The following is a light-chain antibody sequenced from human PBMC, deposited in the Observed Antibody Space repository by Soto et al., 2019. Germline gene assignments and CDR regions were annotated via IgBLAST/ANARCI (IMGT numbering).Light chain of an antibody. CDR2: DVS. CDR1: SSDVGSYTY. CDR3: SSYTSSSTYV. J-gene: IGLJ1*01. V-gene: IGLV2-14*03. Sequence: QSALTQPASVSGSPGQSITISCTGTSSDVGSYTYVSWYQQHPGKAPKLMIYDVSNRPSGVSNRFSGSKSDNTASLTISGLQAEDEADYYCSSYTSSSTYVFGTGTKVTVL.